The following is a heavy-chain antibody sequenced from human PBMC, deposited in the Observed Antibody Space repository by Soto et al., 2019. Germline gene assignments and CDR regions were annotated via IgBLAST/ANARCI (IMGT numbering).Heavy chain of an antibody. J-gene: IGHJ6*02. CDR3: AKNVWGITIFGGMDV. CDR1: GFTFSSYA. V-gene: IGHV3-23*01. CDR2: ISGSGGST. Sequence: PGGSLRLSCAASGFTFSSYAMSWVRQAPGKGLEWVSGISGSGGSTYYADSVKGRFTISRDNSKNTLYLQMNSLRAEDTAVYYCAKNVWGITIFGGMDVWGQGTTVTVSS. D-gene: IGHD3-9*01.